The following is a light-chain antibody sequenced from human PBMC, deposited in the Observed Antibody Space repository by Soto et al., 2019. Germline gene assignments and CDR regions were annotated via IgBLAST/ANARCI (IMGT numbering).Light chain of an antibody. CDR1: QSVSSN. Sequence: EIVMTQSPATLSVSPGERATLSCRASQSVSSNLAWYQQKPDQAPRLLIYGASTRATGIPARFSGSGSGTEFTLTISSLQSEDFAVYYCQQYNNWPYPFGQGTKVDI. CDR2: GAS. J-gene: IGKJ2*01. CDR3: QQYNNWPYP. V-gene: IGKV3-15*01.